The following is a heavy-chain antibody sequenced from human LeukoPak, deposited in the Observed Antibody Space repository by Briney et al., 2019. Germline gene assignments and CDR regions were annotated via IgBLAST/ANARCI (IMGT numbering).Heavy chain of an antibody. CDR1: GFTFGNYG. J-gene: IGHJ6*02. V-gene: IGHV3-30*18. D-gene: IGHD4-17*01. CDR2: ISYDGSSE. Sequence: QPGGSLRLSCAVSGFTFGNYGMHWVRQAPGKGLEWVALISYDGSSEYYAGSVKGRFTISRDNSKITVYLQMNSLKAGDTAVYYCAKELYNYGDYGAEGLDVGGQGTTVTVS. CDR3: AKELYNYGDYGAEGLDV.